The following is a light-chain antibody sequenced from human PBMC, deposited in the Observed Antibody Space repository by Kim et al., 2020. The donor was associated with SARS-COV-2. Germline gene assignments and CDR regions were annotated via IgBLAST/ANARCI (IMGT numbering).Light chain of an antibody. J-gene: IGLJ2*01. CDR2: RDK. V-gene: IGLV3-9*01. Sequence: SYELTQPLSVSVARGQTATIPCGGNNIENKNVHWYHQRPGQAPVLVMYRDKKRPSGIPERLSGSNSGNTATLTISRVEAGDEGDYYCQVWDSRTVVFGGGTKLAVL. CDR3: QVWDSRTVV. CDR1: NIENKN.